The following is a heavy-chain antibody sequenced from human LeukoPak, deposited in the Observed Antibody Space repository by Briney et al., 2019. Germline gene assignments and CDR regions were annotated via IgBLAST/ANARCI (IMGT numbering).Heavy chain of an antibody. CDR3: PRFSGLEGIPSAFNWLDP. CDR1: GDSISSFF. CDR2: IYSSVST. J-gene: IGHJ5*02. D-gene: IGHD2-2*01. Sequence: PSEPLSLTCTVSGDSISSFFWSWMRQPAGKGLEWVGHIYSSVSTKFNPSLKRRLTMSLDTSMNQLSLTLSSVTAADTAVYYCPRFSGLEGIPSAFNWLDPWGQGTLVTVSS. V-gene: IGHV4-4*07.